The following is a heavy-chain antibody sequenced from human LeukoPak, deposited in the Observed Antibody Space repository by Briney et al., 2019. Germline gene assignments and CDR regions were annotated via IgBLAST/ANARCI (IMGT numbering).Heavy chain of an antibody. J-gene: IGHJ3*02. Sequence: SETLSLTCTVSGGSISSYYWSWIRQPAGKGLEWIGRVYTSGSTNYNPSLKSRVTMSVDTSKSHFSLKLTSVTAADTAVYYCARDEGYGDFTYVFDIWGQGTMVTVSS. CDR2: VYTSGST. CDR3: ARDEGYGDFTYVFDI. V-gene: IGHV4-4*07. D-gene: IGHD4-17*01. CDR1: GGSISSYY.